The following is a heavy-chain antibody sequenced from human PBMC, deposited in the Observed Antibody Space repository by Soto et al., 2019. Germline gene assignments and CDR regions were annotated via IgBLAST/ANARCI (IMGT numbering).Heavy chain of an antibody. Sequence: GGSLRLSCAASGFTFSSYGMHWVRQAPGKGLEWVAVISYDGSNKYYADSVKGRFTISRDNSKNTLYLQMNSLRAEDTAVYYCAKEGTLWIQLWLRSPDYGTDVWGQGTTVTVSS. D-gene: IGHD5-18*01. CDR2: ISYDGSNK. CDR1: GFTFSSYG. V-gene: IGHV3-30*18. CDR3: AKEGTLWIQLWLRSPDYGTDV. J-gene: IGHJ6*02.